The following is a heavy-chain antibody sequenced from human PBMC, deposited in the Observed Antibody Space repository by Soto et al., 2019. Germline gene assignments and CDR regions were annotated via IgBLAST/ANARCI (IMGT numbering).Heavy chain of an antibody. CDR3: ARENSRISPRLFQH. D-gene: IGHD6-6*01. V-gene: IGHV3-30-3*01. J-gene: IGHJ1*01. CDR2: ISPAGTNQ. Sequence: SLRLSCVASGFIFSDYAMHWARQAPGKGLEWVALISPAGTNQYYADSAKGRFTISSDNSKNTLYLQMNSLRPEDTGLYYCARENSRISPRLFQHWGHGTLVTVSS. CDR1: GFIFSDYA.